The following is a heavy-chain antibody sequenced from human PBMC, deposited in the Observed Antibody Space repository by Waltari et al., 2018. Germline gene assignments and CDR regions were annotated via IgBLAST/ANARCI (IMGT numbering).Heavy chain of an antibody. Sequence: EVQLVESGGGLVQPGGSLRRSCVASGFTFSDHYMDWVRQAPGKGLEWVSRTKNKANSHITDYAASVKGRFIGSRDDSKNSLYLQMNNLKTEDTAVYYCARDTAAALDSWGQGTLVTVSS. CDR1: GFTFSDHY. D-gene: IGHD2-2*01. CDR2: TKNKANSHIT. CDR3: ARDTAAALDS. J-gene: IGHJ4*02. V-gene: IGHV3-72*01.